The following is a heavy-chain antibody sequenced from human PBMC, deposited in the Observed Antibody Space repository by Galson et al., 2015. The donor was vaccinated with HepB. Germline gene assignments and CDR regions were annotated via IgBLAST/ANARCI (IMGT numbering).Heavy chain of an antibody. CDR2: IIPIFGTA. CDR1: GGTFSSYA. V-gene: IGHV1-69*13. J-gene: IGHJ5*02. Sequence: SVKVSCKASGGTFSSYAISWVRQAPGQGLEWMGGIIPIFGTANYAQKFQGRVTITADESTSTAYMELSSLRSEDTAVYYCARVNMIAAKIDPWGQGTLVTVSS. CDR3: ARVNMIAAKIDP. D-gene: IGHD6-6*01.